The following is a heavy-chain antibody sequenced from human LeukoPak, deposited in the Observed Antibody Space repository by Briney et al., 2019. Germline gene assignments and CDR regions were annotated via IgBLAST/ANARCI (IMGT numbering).Heavy chain of an antibody. CDR3: ARDDGSGELGLIDY. J-gene: IGHJ4*02. V-gene: IGHV3-23*01. CDR1: GFTFSSYA. CDR2: ISGSGGST. Sequence: GGSLRLSCAASGFTFSSYAMSWVRQAPGKGLEWVSAISGSGGSTYYADSVKGRFTISGDNSKNTLYLQMNSLRAEDTAVYYCARDDGSGELGLIDYWGQGTLVTVSS. D-gene: IGHD3-16*01.